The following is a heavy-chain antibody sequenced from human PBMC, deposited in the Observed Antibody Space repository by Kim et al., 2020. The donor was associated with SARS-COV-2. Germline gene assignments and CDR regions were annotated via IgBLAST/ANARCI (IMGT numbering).Heavy chain of an antibody. CDR1: GGSISSGGYY. V-gene: IGHV4-31*03. CDR3: AGSTYYDILTGPGHFDY. D-gene: IGHD3-9*01. Sequence: SETLSLTCTVSGGSISSGGYYWSWIRQHPGKGLEWIGYIYYSGSTYYNPSLKSRVTISVDTSKNQFSLKLSSVTAADTAVYYCAGSTYYDILTGPGHFDYWGQGTLVTVSS. J-gene: IGHJ4*02. CDR2: IYYSGST.